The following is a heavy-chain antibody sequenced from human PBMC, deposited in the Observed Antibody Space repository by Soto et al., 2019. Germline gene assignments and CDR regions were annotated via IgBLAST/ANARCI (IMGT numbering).Heavy chain of an antibody. CDR2: INHSGST. D-gene: IGHD1-1*01. Sequence: SQTLPLTWAVYGGSFSGFYWSWIRQPPGKGLEWIGEINHSGSTNYNPSLKSRVTISVDTSKNQFSLKLSSVTAADTAVYYCARGWRQVDYWGQGTLVTVSS. J-gene: IGHJ4*02. V-gene: IGHV4-34*01. CDR3: ARGWRQVDY. CDR1: GGSFSGFY.